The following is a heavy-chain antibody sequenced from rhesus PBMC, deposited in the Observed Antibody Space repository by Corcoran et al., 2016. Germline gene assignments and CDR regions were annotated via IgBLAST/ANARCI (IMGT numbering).Heavy chain of an antibody. D-gene: IGHD6-31*01. V-gene: IGHV4-106*01. Sequence: QVQLQESGPGLVKPSETLSLTCAVSGGSISDDYYWSWIRQPPGKGLEWIGYIYGSGGGTNYNPSLKNRVTISIDTSKNQFSLKLSSVTAADTAVYYCARRTDSSGWYWYFDYWGQGVLVTVSS. CDR2: IYGSGGGT. J-gene: IGHJ4*01. CDR1: GGSISDDYY. CDR3: ARRTDSSGWYWYFDY.